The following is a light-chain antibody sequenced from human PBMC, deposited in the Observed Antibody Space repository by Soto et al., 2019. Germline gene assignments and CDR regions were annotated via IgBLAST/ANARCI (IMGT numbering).Light chain of an antibody. CDR3: CAFVPSNTTDV. CDR1: SSDVGSYNR. CDR2: EGT. J-gene: IGLJ1*01. V-gene: IGLV2-23*01. Sequence: QSVLSQPASVSGSPGQSVTISCNGTSSDVGSYNRVSWCQQHPGKAPRVLLYEGTRRPSGVSERFSGSKSGNTASLTISWLQAEDEADYYCCAFVPSNTTDVFAIGTKVTV.